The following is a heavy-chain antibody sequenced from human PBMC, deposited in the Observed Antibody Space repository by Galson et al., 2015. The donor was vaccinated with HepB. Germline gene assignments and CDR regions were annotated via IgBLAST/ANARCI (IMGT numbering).Heavy chain of an antibody. V-gene: IGHV1-58*01. CDR1: GFTFTSSA. CDR2: IVVGSGNT. Sequence: SGFTFTSSAVQWVRQARGQRLEWIGWIVVGSGNTNYAQKFQERVTITRDESTSTAYMELSSLRSEDTAVYYCARSDIVVVPAAIPYYYYGMDVWGQGTTVTVSS. CDR3: ARSDIVVVPAAIPYYYYGMDV. D-gene: IGHD2-2*01. J-gene: IGHJ6*02.